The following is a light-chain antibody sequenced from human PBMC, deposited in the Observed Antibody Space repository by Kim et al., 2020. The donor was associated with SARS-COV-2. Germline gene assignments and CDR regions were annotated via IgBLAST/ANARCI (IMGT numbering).Light chain of an antibody. CDR2: QNN. CDR3: QASDSDTVI. Sequence: SYELTQPPSVSVSPGHTAAITRPGDRLENKYASWYQQRPGQSPVLVIYQNNKRPSGIPERFSGSNSGDTATLTISGTQAMDEAEYFCQASDSDTVIFGGG. V-gene: IGLV3-1*01. CDR1: RLENKY. J-gene: IGLJ2*01.